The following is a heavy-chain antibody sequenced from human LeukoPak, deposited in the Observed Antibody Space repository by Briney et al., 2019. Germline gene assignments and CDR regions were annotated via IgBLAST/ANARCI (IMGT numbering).Heavy chain of an antibody. D-gene: IGHD6-13*01. Sequence: GGSLRLSCAASGFTFGDYAMHWVRHAPGKGLEWVSGISWNSGSIGYADSVKGRFTISRDNAKNSLYLQMNSLRAEDTALYYCAKDKGAGYSSSWYESWGQGTLVTVSS. CDR1: GFTFGDYA. CDR2: ISWNSGSI. V-gene: IGHV3-9*01. J-gene: IGHJ4*02. CDR3: AKDKGAGYSSSWYES.